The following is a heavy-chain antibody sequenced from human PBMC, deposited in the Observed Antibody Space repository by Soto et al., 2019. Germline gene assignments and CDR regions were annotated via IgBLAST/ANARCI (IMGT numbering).Heavy chain of an antibody. J-gene: IGHJ4*02. Sequence: GGSLRLSCAASGFIFSDHYMGWVRQAPGKGLEWLSYITKSGSSARYADSVNGRITISRDNTKNSLFLQMNSLRDEDTCIYYCVRGPHYGAWVDYFDNWGQGTLVTVSS. CDR2: ITKSGSSA. V-gene: IGHV3-11*01. CDR3: VRGPHYGAWVDYFDN. D-gene: IGHD3-10*01. CDR1: GFIFSDHY.